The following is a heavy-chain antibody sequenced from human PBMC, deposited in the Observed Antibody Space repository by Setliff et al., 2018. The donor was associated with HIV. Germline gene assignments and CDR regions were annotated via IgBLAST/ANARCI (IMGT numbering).Heavy chain of an antibody. CDR3: ARGLNYYGSGSYLPLGY. V-gene: IGHV4-59*01. D-gene: IGHD3-10*01. CDR2: IYNSAST. CDR1: GDSISTDY. Sequence: SETLSLTCTVSGDSISTDYWTWIRQPPGKGLEWIGYIYNSASTSYNPSLKSRVTVSVDTSKNQFSLNLYSVTAADTAVYYCARGLNYYGSGSYLPLGYWGQGTLVTVSS. J-gene: IGHJ4*02.